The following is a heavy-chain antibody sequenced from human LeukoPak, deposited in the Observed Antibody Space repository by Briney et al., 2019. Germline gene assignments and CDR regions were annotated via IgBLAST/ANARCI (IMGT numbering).Heavy chain of an antibody. V-gene: IGHV4-39*07. CDR3: ARTPLLRYFDWLLPYYFDY. CDR1: GGSISSSSYY. J-gene: IGHJ4*02. CDR2: IYYSGST. Sequence: PSETLSLTCTVSGGSISSSSYYWGWIRQPPGKGLEWIGSIYYSGSTYYNPSLKSRVTISVDTSKNQFSLKLSSVTAADTAVYYCARTPLLRYFDWLLPYYFDYWGQGTLVTVSS. D-gene: IGHD3-9*01.